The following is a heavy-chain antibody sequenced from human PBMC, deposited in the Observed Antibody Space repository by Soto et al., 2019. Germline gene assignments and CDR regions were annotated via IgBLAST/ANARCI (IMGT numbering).Heavy chain of an antibody. CDR2: IYPGDSDT. V-gene: IGHV5-51*01. J-gene: IGHJ6*04. Sequence: GESLKISCKGSGYSFTSYWIGWVRQMPGKGLEWMGIIYPGDSDTRYSPSFQGQVTISADKSISTAYLQWSSLKASDTAMYYCAKPSSVRDGGGGVMDFWGKGTTVPVSA. D-gene: IGHD2-8*01. CDR3: AKPSSVRDGGGGVMDF. CDR1: GYSFTSYW.